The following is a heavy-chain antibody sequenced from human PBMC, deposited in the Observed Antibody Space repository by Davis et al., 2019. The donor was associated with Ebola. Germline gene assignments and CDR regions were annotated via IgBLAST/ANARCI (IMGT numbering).Heavy chain of an antibody. D-gene: IGHD6-6*01. CDR2: ISGSGGST. CDR1: GFTFSSYA. J-gene: IGHJ4*02. CDR3: ARRSSQALD. Sequence: PARSLRLSCAASGFTFSSYAMSWVRQAPGKWLEWVSAISGSGGSTYYADSVKGRFTISRDNSKNTLYLQMSSLRAEGTAVYYCARRSSQALDWGQGTLVTVSS. V-gene: IGHV3-23*01.